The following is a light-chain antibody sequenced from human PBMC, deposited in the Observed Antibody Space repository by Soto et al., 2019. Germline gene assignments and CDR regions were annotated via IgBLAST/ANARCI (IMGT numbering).Light chain of an antibody. V-gene: IGKV3-15*01. CDR2: GAS. J-gene: IGKJ2*01. Sequence: EIVMTQSPATLSVSPGERATLSCRASQSVSSNLAWYQQKPGPAPRLLIYGASTRATGIPARFSGSGSGTEFTLTISSLPSEDFAVYYCQQYNNWPPEVTFGQGTKLEIK. CDR1: QSVSSN. CDR3: QQYNNWPPEVT.